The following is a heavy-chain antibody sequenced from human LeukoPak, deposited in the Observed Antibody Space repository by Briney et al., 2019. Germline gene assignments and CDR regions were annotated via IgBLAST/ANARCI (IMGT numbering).Heavy chain of an antibody. CDR3: ARLSTVTTSFDY. J-gene: IGHJ4*02. CDR1: GGSISSYY. V-gene: IGHV4-4*07. D-gene: IGHD4-17*01. CDR2: IYTSGTT. Sequence: PSETLSLTCTVSGGSISSYYWSWIRQPAGKGVEWIGRIYTSGTTHYNPSLKSRVTMSVDTSKNQFSLKLSSVTAADTAVYYCARLSTVTTSFDYWGQGTLVTVSS.